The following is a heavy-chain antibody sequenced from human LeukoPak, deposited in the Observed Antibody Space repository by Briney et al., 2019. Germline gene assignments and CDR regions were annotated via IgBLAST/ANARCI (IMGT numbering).Heavy chain of an antibody. CDR2: INPSGGST. V-gene: IGHV1-46*01. CDR1: GYTFTSYY. CDR3: ARDLEWLSAFDY. Sequence: ASVKASCKASGYTFTSYYMHWVRQAPGQGLEWMGIINPSGGSTSYAQKFQGRVTMTRDTSTSTVYVELSSLRSEDTAVYYCARDLEWLSAFDYWGQGTLVTVSS. D-gene: IGHD3-3*01. J-gene: IGHJ4*02.